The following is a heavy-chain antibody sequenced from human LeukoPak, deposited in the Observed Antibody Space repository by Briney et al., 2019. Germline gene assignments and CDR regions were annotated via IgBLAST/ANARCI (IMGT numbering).Heavy chain of an antibody. D-gene: IGHD2-15*01. Sequence: SVEVSCKASGGTFSSYAISWVRQAPGQGLEWMGGIIPIFGTANYAQKFQGRVTLTTDTSTTTAYMELRSLRSDDTAVYYCARDIAVVVAATHLDYWGQGTLVTVSA. CDR2: IIPIFGTA. CDR3: ARDIAVVVAATHLDY. V-gene: IGHV1-69*05. J-gene: IGHJ4*02. CDR1: GGTFSSYA.